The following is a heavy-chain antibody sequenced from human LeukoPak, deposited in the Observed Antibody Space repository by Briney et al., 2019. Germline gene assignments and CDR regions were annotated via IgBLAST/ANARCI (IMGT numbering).Heavy chain of an antibody. CDR2: INPNSGGT. CDR1: GYTFTGYY. CDR3: ARDGDILTGNGDPSGYFDY. D-gene: IGHD3-9*01. Sequence: ASVKVSCKASGYTFTGYYMHWVRQAPGQGLEWMGWINPNSGGTNCAQKFQGRVTMTRDTSISTAYMELSSLRSEDTAVYYCARDGDILTGNGDPSGYFDYWGQGTLVTVSS. V-gene: IGHV1-2*02. J-gene: IGHJ4*02.